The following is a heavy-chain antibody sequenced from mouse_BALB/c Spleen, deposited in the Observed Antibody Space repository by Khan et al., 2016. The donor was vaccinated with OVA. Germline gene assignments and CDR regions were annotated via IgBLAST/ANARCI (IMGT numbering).Heavy chain of an antibody. CDR2: ISSYGDYT. V-gene: IGHV5-9-3*01. CDR1: GFTFSTYA. D-gene: IGHD2-1*01. CDR3: ARSPYGNFAY. J-gene: IGHJ3*01. Sequence: EVELVESGGGLVKPGGSLKLSCAASGFTFSTYAMSWVRQTPEKRLEWVATISSYGDYTYYPDNVTGRFTISRDNAKNTLYLQMSSLRSEDTAMYYWARSPYGNFAYWGQGTLVTGSA.